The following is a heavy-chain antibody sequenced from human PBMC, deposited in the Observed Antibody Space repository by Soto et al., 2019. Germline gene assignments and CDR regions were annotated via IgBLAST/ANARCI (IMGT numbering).Heavy chain of an antibody. J-gene: IGHJ5*02. CDR3: AREIVGVSGGWFDP. V-gene: IGHV1-18*04. CDR2: ISVYTGNT. Sequence: ASVKVSCKGSGYTFTSYGINWVRQAPGQGLEWMGWISVYTGNTDYAQKLQGRVTMTTDTSTSTAYMELRSLRSDDTAVYYCAREIVGVSGGWFDPWGQGTLVTVSS. CDR1: GYTFTSYG. D-gene: IGHD1-26*01.